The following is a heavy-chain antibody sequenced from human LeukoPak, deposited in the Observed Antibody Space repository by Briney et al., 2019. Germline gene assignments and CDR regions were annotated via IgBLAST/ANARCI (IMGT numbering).Heavy chain of an antibody. J-gene: IGHJ4*02. Sequence: PGGSLRLSCAASGFTFSSYAMHWVRQAPGKGLEWVAVISYDGSNKYYADSVKGRFTISRDNSKNTLYLQMNSLRAEDTAVYYCARVGGSYHNIGSFFDYWGQGTLVTVSS. CDR1: GFTFSSYA. CDR3: ARVGGSYHNIGSFFDY. V-gene: IGHV3-30-3*01. CDR2: ISYDGSNK. D-gene: IGHD1-26*01.